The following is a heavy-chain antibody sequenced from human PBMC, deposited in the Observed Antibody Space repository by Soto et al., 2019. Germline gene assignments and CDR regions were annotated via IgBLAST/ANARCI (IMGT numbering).Heavy chain of an antibody. D-gene: IGHD5-12*01. V-gene: IGHV4-59*01. CDR1: GGSISSYY. CDR3: ARFSRSGYDPYFDY. CDR2: IYYSGST. Sequence: SETLSLTCTVSGGSISSYYWSWIRQPPGKGLEWIGYIYYSGSTNYNPSLKSRVTISVDTSKNQFSLKLSSVTAADTAVYYCARFSRSGYDPYFDYWGQGTLVTVSS. J-gene: IGHJ4*02.